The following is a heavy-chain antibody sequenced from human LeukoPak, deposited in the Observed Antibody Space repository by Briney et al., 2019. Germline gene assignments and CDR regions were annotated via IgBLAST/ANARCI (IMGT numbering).Heavy chain of an antibody. CDR3: ARDIVVVPAAIHYYYGMDV. J-gene: IGHJ6*02. D-gene: IGHD2-2*02. CDR1: GYTFTSYD. CDR2: VNPNSGNT. Sequence: ASVKVSCKASGYTFTSYDSNWVRQATGQGLEWMGWVNPNSGNTGYAQKFQGRVTMTRNTSISTAYMELSSLRSEDTAVYYCARDIVVVPAAIHYYYGMDVWGQGTTVTVSS. V-gene: IGHV1-8*01.